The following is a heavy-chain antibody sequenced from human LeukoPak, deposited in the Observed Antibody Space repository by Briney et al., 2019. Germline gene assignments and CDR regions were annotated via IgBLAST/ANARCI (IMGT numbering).Heavy chain of an antibody. CDR2: INTNTGNP. Sequence: ASVKVSCKASGYTFTSYAMNWVRQAPGQGLEWMGWINTNTGNPTYAQGFTGRFVFSLDTSVSTAYLQMNSLRAEDTAVYYCAKDLGLRVWGNYRPPAFDYWGQGTLVTVSS. CDR1: GYTFTSYA. J-gene: IGHJ4*02. V-gene: IGHV7-4-1*02. D-gene: IGHD3-16*02. CDR3: AKDLGLRVWGNYRPPAFDY.